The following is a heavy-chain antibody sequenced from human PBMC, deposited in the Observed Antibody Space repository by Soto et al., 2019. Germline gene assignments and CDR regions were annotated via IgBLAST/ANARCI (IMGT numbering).Heavy chain of an antibody. CDR2: ISGSGDTI. J-gene: IGHJ4*02. CDR3: VRDRGPAVAPHSDF. D-gene: IGHD6-19*01. CDR1: GFTFGDYS. V-gene: IGHV3-11*01. Sequence: GGSLRLSCAASGFTFGDYSMTWVRQAPGKGLEWLSFISGSGDTIYYADSVKGRFTISRDHAKKSLFLQMNSLRAEDTAVYYCVRDRGPAVAPHSDFWGQRILVSVSS.